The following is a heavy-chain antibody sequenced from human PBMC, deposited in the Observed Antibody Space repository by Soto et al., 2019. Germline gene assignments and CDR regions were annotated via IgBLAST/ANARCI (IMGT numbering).Heavy chain of an antibody. CDR1: GGSFSGYY. CDR2: INHSGST. D-gene: IGHD3-10*01. V-gene: IGHV4-34*01. CDR3: ARARIIFRGVIIYYYYGMDA. Sequence: SETLSLTCGFYGGSFSGYYWSLIRQPPGKGLEWIGEINHSGSTNYNPSLKSRVTISVDTSKNQFSLKLSSVTAADTAVYYCARARIIFRGVIIYYYYGMDAWGQGTTLTVSS. J-gene: IGHJ6*02.